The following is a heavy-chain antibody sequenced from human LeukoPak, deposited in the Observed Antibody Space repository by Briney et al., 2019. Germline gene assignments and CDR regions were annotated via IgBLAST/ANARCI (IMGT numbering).Heavy chain of an antibody. CDR2: INHSGST. V-gene: IGHV4-34*01. CDR3: ARTYYDILTGYLYCFDY. CDR1: GGSFSGYY. D-gene: IGHD3-9*01. Sequence: PSETLSLTCAVYGGSFSGYYWSWIRQPPEKGLEWVGEINHSGSTNYNPSLKSRVTISVDTSKNQFSLKLSSVTAADTAVYYCARTYYDILTGYLYCFDYWGQGTLVTVSS. J-gene: IGHJ4*02.